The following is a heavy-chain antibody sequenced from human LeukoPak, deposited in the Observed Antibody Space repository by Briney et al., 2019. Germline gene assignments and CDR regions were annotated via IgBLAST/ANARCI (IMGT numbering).Heavy chain of an antibody. Sequence: GGSLRLSCAASGFTFSNAWMSWVRQAPGKGLEWVGRIKSKTDGGTTDYAAPVKGRFTISRDGSKNTLYLQMNSLKTEDTAVYYCTTDLGRTTGTTFDYWGQGTLVTVSS. V-gene: IGHV3-15*01. CDR1: GFTFSNAW. CDR2: IKSKTDGGTT. D-gene: IGHD1-1*01. J-gene: IGHJ4*02. CDR3: TTDLGRTTGTTFDY.